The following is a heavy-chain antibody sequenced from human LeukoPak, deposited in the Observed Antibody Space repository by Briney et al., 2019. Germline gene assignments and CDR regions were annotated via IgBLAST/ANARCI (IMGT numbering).Heavy chain of an antibody. CDR3: ARQRGGVVGPAAIHWFDP. Sequence: NASETLSLTCTVSGGSISSSSYYWGWIRQPPGKGLEWIGSIYYSGSTYYNPSLKSRVTMSVDTSKNHFSLKLSSVTAADTAVYYCARQRGGVVGPAAIHWFDPWGQGTLVTVSS. D-gene: IGHD2-2*02. CDR2: IYYSGST. CDR1: GGSISSSSYY. V-gene: IGHV4-39*01. J-gene: IGHJ5*02.